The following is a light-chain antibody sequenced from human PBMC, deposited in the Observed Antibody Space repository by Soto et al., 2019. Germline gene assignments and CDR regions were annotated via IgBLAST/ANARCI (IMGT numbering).Light chain of an antibody. V-gene: IGLV2-14*01. CDR2: EVS. CDR3: SSYTSNSADVV. Sequence: QSALTQPASVSGSPGQSITISCTGTRSDVGGYNSVSWYQQHPGKAPKLMIYEVSNRPSGVSNRFSGSKSGNTASLTISGLQAEDEADYYCSSYTSNSADVVFGGGTKLTVL. J-gene: IGLJ2*01. CDR1: RSDVGGYNS.